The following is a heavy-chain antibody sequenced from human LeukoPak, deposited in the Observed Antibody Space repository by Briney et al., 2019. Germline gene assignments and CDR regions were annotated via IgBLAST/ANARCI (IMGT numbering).Heavy chain of an antibody. D-gene: IGHD3-3*02. CDR1: GFTFSSYA. V-gene: IGHV3-23*01. CDR3: AKAVIRYYYYYGMDV. J-gene: IGHJ6*02. Sequence: GGSLRLSCAASGFTFSSYAMSWVRQAPGKGLEWVSAFSGSGGSTYYADSVKGRFTISRDNSKNTLYLQMNSLRAEDTAVYYCAKAVIRYYYYYGMDVWGQGTTVTVSS. CDR2: FSGSGGST.